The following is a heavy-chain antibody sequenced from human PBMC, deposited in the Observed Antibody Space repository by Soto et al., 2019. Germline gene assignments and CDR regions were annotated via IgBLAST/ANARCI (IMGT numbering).Heavy chain of an antibody. CDR2: IYHSGNT. J-gene: IGHJ3*02. Sequence: QVQLQESGPGLVKPSQTLSLTCTVSGGSITSGVYYWSWIRQHPGKGLEWIGYIYHSGNTKYNPSLKSRVSMSVDTSKNQFSLKLSSVTAAETAVYFCARESGLSIAGLGTFDIWGQGTMVTVSS. D-gene: IGHD6-6*01. V-gene: IGHV4-31*03. CDR1: GGSITSGVYY. CDR3: ARESGLSIAGLGTFDI.